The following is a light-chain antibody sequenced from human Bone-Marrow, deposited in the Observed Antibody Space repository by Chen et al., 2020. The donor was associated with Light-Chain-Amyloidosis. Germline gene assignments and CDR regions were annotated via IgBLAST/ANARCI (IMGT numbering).Light chain of an antibody. J-gene: IGKJ1*01. V-gene: IGKV3-15*01. CDR3: QQYNNWPPWT. CDR2: DAS. Sequence: EIVMTQSPATLSVSPGERATLSCRASQSISRGLAWYQHKPGQAPRLLIYDASTRAIGIPAMVSGSGSGTEFTLTISSLQSEDFAVYYCQQYNNWPPWTFGQGTKVEIK. CDR1: QSISRG.